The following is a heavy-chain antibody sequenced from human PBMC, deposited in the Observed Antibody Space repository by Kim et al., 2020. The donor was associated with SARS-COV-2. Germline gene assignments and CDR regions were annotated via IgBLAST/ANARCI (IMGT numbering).Heavy chain of an antibody. CDR2: ITHGRSDA. V-gene: IGHV3-21*05. CDR3: ARGIHYSFDS. J-gene: IGHJ4*02. CDR1: GFTFSVHS. Sequence: GGSLRLSCVASGFTFSVHSMNWVRQAPGKGLEWISHITHGRSDAYYADSVKGRFIVSRDNAKNSLYLQMNSLRAEDAAFYYCARGIHYSFDSWGQGTLVSVSS. D-gene: IGHD4-4*01.